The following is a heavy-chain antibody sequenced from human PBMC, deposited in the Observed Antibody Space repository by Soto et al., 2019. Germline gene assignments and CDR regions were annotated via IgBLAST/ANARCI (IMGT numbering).Heavy chain of an antibody. D-gene: IGHD1-26*01. CDR1: GFTFSSYA. Sequence: PGGSLRLSCAASGFTFSSYAMHWVRQAPGKGLEWVAVISYDGSNKYYADSVKGRFTISRDNSKNTLYLQMNSLRAEDTAVYYCARHARIVTVNWFDPWGQGTLVTVSS. V-gene: IGHV3-30-3*01. J-gene: IGHJ5*02. CDR2: ISYDGSNK. CDR3: ARHARIVTVNWFDP.